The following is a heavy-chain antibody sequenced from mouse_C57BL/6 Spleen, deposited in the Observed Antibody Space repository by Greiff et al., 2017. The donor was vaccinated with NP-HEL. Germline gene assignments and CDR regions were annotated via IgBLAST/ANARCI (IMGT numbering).Heavy chain of an antibody. V-gene: IGHV2-2*01. J-gene: IGHJ4*01. D-gene: IGHD2-4*01. CDR1: GFSLTSYG. CDR3: ARMITTDYYAMDY. CDR2: IWSGGST. Sequence: QVQLQQSGPGLVQPSQSLSITCTVSGFSLTSYGVHWVRQSPGKGLEWLGVIWSGGSTDYNAAFISRLSISKDNSKCQVFFKMNSLQADDTAIYYCARMITTDYYAMDYWGQGTSVTVSS.